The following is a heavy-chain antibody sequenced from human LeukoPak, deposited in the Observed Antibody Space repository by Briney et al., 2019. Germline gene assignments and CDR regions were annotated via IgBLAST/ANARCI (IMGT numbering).Heavy chain of an antibody. CDR3: ARESIVAAGTWNY. V-gene: IGHV3-30*04. D-gene: IGHD6-13*01. CDR2: ISYDGSNK. Sequence: GGSLRLSCAASGFTFSSYAMHWVRQAPGKGLEWVAVISYDGSNKYYADSVKGRFTISRDNSKNTLYLQMNSLRAEDTAVYYCARESIVAAGTWNYWGQGALVTVSS. CDR1: GFTFSSYA. J-gene: IGHJ4*02.